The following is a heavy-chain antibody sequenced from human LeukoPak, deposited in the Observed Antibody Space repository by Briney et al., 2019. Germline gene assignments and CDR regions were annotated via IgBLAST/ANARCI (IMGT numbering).Heavy chain of an antibody. CDR2: IYYSGST. CDR3: ARLLSYYDILTGYSFYYFDY. J-gene: IGHJ4*02. V-gene: IGHV4-39*01. CDR1: GGSISSYY. Sequence: SETLSLTCTVSGGSISSYYWGWIRQPPGKGLEWIGSIYYSGSTYYNPSLTSRVTISVDTSKNQFSLKLSPVTAADTAVYYCARLLSYYDILTGYSFYYFDYCGQGTLVTVSS. D-gene: IGHD3-9*01.